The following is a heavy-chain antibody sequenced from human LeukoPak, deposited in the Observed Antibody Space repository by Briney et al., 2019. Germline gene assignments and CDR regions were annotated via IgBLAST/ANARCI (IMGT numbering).Heavy chain of an antibody. Sequence: HPGGSLRLSCAASGFTFSSYGMSWVRQAPGKGLEWVSAISGSGGSTYYADSVKGRFTISRDNSKNTLYLQMNSLRAEDTAVYYCAKPVLTAAAETDWFDPWGQGTLVTVSS. CDR1: GFTFSSYG. CDR3: AKPVLTAAAETDWFDP. J-gene: IGHJ5*02. CDR2: ISGSGGST. V-gene: IGHV3-23*01. D-gene: IGHD6-13*01.